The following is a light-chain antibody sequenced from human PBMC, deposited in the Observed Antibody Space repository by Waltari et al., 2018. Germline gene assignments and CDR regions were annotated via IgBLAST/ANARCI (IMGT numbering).Light chain of an antibody. CDR3: SSYTGSSTLWV. J-gene: IGLJ3*02. Sequence: QSALTQPASVSGSPGQSITISCTGTSSDIGTYNFVSWYQQRPGKAPKLMIYDVSYRPSGVSNRFSGSKSGNTASLTISGLQAEDEADYYCSSYTGSSTLWVFGGGTKLSVL. V-gene: IGLV2-14*03. CDR1: SSDIGTYNF. CDR2: DVS.